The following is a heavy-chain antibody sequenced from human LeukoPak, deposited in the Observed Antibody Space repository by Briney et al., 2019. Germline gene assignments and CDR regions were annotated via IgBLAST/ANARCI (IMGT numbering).Heavy chain of an antibody. Sequence: GESLKISCKGSGYIFTTYRTGWVRQMPGKGLEWMGIISPGDSDTRYSPSFQGQVTISADKSISTAYLQWSSLKASDTAMYYCARHVDDSSGYYYRTMYYFDYWGQGTLVTVSS. CDR2: ISPGDSDT. D-gene: IGHD3-22*01. V-gene: IGHV5-51*01. CDR1: GYIFTTYR. J-gene: IGHJ4*02. CDR3: ARHVDDSSGYYYRTMYYFDY.